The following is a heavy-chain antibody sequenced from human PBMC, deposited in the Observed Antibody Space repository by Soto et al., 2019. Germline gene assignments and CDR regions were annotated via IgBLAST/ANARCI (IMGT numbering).Heavy chain of an antibody. D-gene: IGHD1-1*01. V-gene: IGHV3-30*04. CDR1: GFTFSSYA. Sequence: GGSLRLSCATSGFTFSSYAMHWVRQAPGKGLEWVVVISYDGSNKYYADSVKGRFTISRDNSKNTLYLQMNSLRAEDTAVYYCARDLSENWNDADYYYYYYMDVWGKGTTVTVSS. J-gene: IGHJ6*03. CDR2: ISYDGSNK. CDR3: ARDLSENWNDADYYYYYYMDV.